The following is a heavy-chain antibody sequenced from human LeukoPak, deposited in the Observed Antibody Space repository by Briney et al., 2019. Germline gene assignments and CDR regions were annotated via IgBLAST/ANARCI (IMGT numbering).Heavy chain of an antibody. D-gene: IGHD2-15*01. J-gene: IGHJ4*02. CDR2: IYHSGST. Sequence: SETLSLTCAVSGTSISSGYYWGWIRQPPGKGLEWIGSIYHSGSTYYNPSLKSGVTISVDTSKNQFSLKLRSVTAADTAVYYGARHVCGGGSCYSFDYWGQGTLVTVSS. CDR1: GTSISSGYY. V-gene: IGHV4-38-2*01. CDR3: ARHVCGGGSCYSFDY.